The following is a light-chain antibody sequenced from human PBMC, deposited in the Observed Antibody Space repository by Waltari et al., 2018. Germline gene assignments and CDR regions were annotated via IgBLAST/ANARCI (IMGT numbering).Light chain of an antibody. Sequence: DIQMTQSPSTLSASVGDRVTITCRASQSISHWLAWYQQKPGKAPKLLISKASSLEKEVPSRFSGSGSGTESTLTITNLQPDDFATFYCQRYDDYPPTFGGGTKVEIK. CDR3: QRYDDYPPT. CDR1: QSISHW. V-gene: IGKV1-5*03. J-gene: IGKJ4*01. CDR2: KAS.